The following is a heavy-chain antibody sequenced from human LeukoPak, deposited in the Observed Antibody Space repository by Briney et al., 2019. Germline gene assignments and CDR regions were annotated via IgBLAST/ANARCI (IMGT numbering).Heavy chain of an antibody. D-gene: IGHD2-2*01. Sequence: SETLSLTCAVYGGSFSGYYWSWIRQPPGKGLEWIGEINHSGSINYNPSLKSRVTISVDTSKNQFSLKLSSVTAADTAVYYCASYCSSTSCRLDYWGQGTLVTVSS. CDR2: INHSGSI. J-gene: IGHJ4*02. CDR1: GGSFSGYY. V-gene: IGHV4-34*01. CDR3: ASYCSSTSCRLDY.